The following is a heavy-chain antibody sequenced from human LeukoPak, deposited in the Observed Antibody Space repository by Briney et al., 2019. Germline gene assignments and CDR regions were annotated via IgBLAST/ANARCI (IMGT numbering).Heavy chain of an antibody. Sequence: SETLSLTCAVYGGSFSGYYWSWIRQPPGKGLEWIGEINHSGSTNYNPSLKSRVTISVDTSKNQFSLKLSSVTAADTAVYYCARGESLGSGSFNYFDYWGQGTLVTVSS. CDR1: GGSFSGYY. CDR2: INHSGST. D-gene: IGHD3-10*02. J-gene: IGHJ4*02. CDR3: ARGESLGSGSFNYFDY. V-gene: IGHV4-34*01.